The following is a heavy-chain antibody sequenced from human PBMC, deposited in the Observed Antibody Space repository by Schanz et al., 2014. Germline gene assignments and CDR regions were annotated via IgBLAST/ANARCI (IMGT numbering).Heavy chain of an antibody. V-gene: IGHV3-48*01. J-gene: IGHJ6*02. CDR3: AKARRKSNCSGGRCFHYSYYGMDV. D-gene: IGHD2-15*01. Sequence: DVQLLESGGGLVQPGGSLRLSCAVSGFTVSSNHMSWVRQAPGKGLEWVSYISSSGTTIYYADSVKGRFTISRDNSKNILYLQMNSLRAEDTAVYYCAKARRKSNCSGGRCFHYSYYGMDVWGQGTTVTVSS. CDR1: GFTVSSNH. CDR2: ISSSGTTI.